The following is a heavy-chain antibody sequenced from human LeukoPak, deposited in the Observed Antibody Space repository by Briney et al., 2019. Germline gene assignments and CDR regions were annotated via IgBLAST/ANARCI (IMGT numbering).Heavy chain of an antibody. CDR1: GYTFTSYY. J-gene: IGHJ4*02. V-gene: IGHV1-46*01. D-gene: IGHD3-22*01. CDR3: ARSSVRYDSSGYPDY. CDR2: INLSGGST. Sequence: ASVKVSCKASGYTFTSYYMHWVRQAPGQGLEWMGIINLSGGSTSYAQKFQGRVTMTRDTSTSTVYMELSSLRSEDTAVYYCARSSVRYDSSGYPDYWGQGTLVTVSS.